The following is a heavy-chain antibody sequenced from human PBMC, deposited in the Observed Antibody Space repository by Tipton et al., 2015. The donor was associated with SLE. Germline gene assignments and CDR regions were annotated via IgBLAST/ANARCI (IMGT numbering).Heavy chain of an antibody. CDR2: IYYSGST. J-gene: IGHJ6*02. CDR3: VGAYSSGWYGMDV. Sequence: TLSLTCTVSGGSISSSSYYWGWIRQPPGKGLEWIGSIYYSGSTYYNPSLKSRVTISVDTSKNQFSLKLRSVTAADTAVYYCVGAYSSGWYGMDVWGQGTVVTVSS. CDR1: GGSISSSSYY. V-gene: IGHV4-39*07. D-gene: IGHD6-19*01.